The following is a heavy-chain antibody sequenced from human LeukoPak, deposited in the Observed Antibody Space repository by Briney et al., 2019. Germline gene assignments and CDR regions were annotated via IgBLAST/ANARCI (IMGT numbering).Heavy chain of an antibody. CDR1: GFTFSTHW. D-gene: IGHD2-2*01. CDR3: AREGLSCPITSCSALDAFDI. J-gene: IGHJ3*02. Sequence: PGGSLRLSCAASGFTFSTHWMSWVRQAPGKGLEWVAAIKEDGSEKYYVDSVKGRFTISRDNARNSLFLQMNSLRVEDTALYYCAREGLSCPITSCSALDAFDIWGQGTMVTVSS. CDR2: IKEDGSEK. V-gene: IGHV3-7*01.